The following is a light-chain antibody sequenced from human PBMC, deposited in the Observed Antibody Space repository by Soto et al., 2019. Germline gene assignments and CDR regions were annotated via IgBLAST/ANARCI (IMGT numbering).Light chain of an antibody. V-gene: IGKV1-39*01. J-gene: IGKJ5*01. CDR3: QQSYSFPIT. CDR2: AAS. CDR1: QNITTY. Sequence: DIQMTQSPSSLSISVGDRVTITCRSSQNITTYLNWFLQKPGKAPHLLIYAASSLMLGVPSRFSGSGSGTEFSLSISSLQPEDVATYDCQQSYSFPITFGHGTLLDTK.